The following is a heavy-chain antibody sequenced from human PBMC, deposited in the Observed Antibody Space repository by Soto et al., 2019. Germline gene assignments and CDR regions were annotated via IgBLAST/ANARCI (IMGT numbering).Heavy chain of an antibody. V-gene: IGHV3-66*01. CDR1: GFTVSNNY. J-gene: IGHJ5*02. D-gene: IGHD3-10*01. CDR3: ARSGSGENWFDP. Sequence: HPGGSLRLSCTASGFTVSNNYMNWVRQAPGKGLEWVSLLYSGGSTYYADSVKGRFTISRDNSKNSLYLQMNSLRGEDTAVYYCARSGSGENWFDPWGQGTLVTVSS. CDR2: LYSGGST.